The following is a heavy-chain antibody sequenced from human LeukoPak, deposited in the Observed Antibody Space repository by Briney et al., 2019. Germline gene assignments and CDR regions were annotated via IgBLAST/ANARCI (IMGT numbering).Heavy chain of an antibody. D-gene: IGHD2-2*01. Sequence: GGSLRLSCAASGFTFSNYAMPWVRQAPGEGLEWVAFISQSGGRSTDYADSVRGRFTISRDNSEDTLYLQMNSLRAEDTAVYHCARNLGCSTSSCRYNWFDPWGQGTLVTVSS. J-gene: IGHJ5*02. CDR3: ARNLGCSTSSCRYNWFDP. CDR2: ISQSGGRST. CDR1: GFTFSNYA. V-gene: IGHV3-23*01.